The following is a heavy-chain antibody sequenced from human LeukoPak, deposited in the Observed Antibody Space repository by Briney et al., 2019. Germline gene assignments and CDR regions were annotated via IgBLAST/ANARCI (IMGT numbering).Heavy chain of an antibody. J-gene: IGHJ4*02. D-gene: IGHD6-19*01. V-gene: IGHV5-51*01. Sequence: PGESLKISCKGSGYSFTSYWIGWVRQMPGKGLEWMGIIYPGDSDTRYSPSFQGQVTISADKSTSTAYLQWSSLKASDTAMYYCARQHDSSGWYVHFDYWGQGTLVTVSS. CDR1: GYSFTSYW. CDR3: ARQHDSSGWYVHFDY. CDR2: IYPGDSDT.